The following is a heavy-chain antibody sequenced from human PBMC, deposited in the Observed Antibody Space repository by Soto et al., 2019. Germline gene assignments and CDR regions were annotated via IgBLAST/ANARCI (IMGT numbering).Heavy chain of an antibody. CDR1: GDSVSSNSAA. CDR3: ARTLSSSADNWLDP. J-gene: IGHJ5*02. V-gene: IGHV6-1*01. CDR2: TYYRSKWYN. D-gene: IGHD6-6*01. Sequence: PSQTLSLTCAISGDSVSSNSAAWNWIRQSPSRGLEWLGRTYYRSKWYNDYAVSVKSRITINPDTSKDQFSLQLNSVTPEDTAVYFCARTLSSSADNWLDPWGQGTLVTVSS.